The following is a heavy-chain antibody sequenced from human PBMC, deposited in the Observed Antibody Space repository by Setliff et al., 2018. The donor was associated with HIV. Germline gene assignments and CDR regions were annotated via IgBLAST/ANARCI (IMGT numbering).Heavy chain of an antibody. CDR1: GDTFTTYV. D-gene: IGHD3-22*01. J-gene: IGHJ3*02. V-gene: IGHV1-69*05. Sequence: SVKVSCKGSGDTFTTYVVSWVRQAPGQGLEWMGGRSPIFSTTNYAQKFQGRVTITTDESTSRAYMELSSLRSEDTAVYYCAITSRGYSLQRGGAFDIGGQGTLVTVSS. CDR3: AITSRGYSLQRGGAFDI. CDR2: RSPIFSTT.